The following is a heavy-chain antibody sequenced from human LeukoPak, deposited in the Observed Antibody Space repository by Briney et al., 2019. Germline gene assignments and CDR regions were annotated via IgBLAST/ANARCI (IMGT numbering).Heavy chain of an antibody. CDR1: GGSISSSSYY. CDR2: IYYSGST. V-gene: IGHV4-61*01. J-gene: IGHJ5*02. D-gene: IGHD3-10*01. CDR3: ARDQYGSGLVWFDP. Sequence: PSETLSLTCTVSGGSISSSSYYWSWIRQPPGKGLEWIGYIYYSGSTDYNPSLKSRVTISVDTSKNQFSLKLSSVTAADTAVYYCARDQYGSGLVWFDPWGQGTLVTVSS.